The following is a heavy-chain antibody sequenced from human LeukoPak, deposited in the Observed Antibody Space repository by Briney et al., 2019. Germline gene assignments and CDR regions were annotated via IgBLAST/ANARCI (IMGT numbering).Heavy chain of an antibody. Sequence: GGSLRLSCTASGFTFGDYAMSWVRQAPGKGLEWVAVTSSDLNVKLYADSVKGRFTISRDNSRSTLYLQMNSPRPEDTAIYYCAREGYYGSGSPPSLYFDYWGQGTLVTVSS. V-gene: IGHV3-30-3*01. D-gene: IGHD3-10*01. J-gene: IGHJ4*02. CDR1: GFTFGDYA. CDR3: AREGYYGSGSPPSLYFDY. CDR2: TSSDLNVK.